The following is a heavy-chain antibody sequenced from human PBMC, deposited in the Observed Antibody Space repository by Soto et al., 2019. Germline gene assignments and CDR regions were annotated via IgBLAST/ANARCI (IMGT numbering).Heavy chain of an antibody. Sequence: PGGSLRLYCAASGFTFTSYAMNWVRQAPGQGLEWVSTISYSGHTTYYADSVKGRFTISRDNSNNTLYLQMDSLRGEDTAVYYCAKGAPLLAAGTWWFDPWGQGTLVTVSS. CDR2: ISYSGHTT. J-gene: IGHJ5*02. D-gene: IGHD6-13*01. CDR3: AKGAPLLAAGTWWFDP. V-gene: IGHV3-23*01. CDR1: GFTFTSYA.